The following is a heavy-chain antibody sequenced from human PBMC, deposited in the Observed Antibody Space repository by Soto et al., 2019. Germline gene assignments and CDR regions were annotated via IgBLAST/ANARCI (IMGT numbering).Heavy chain of an antibody. CDR3: AGSQLINSFYYFCGMDF. V-gene: IGHV3-30-3*01. CDR1: GFTFSSFA. J-gene: IGHJ6*02. CDR2: ISNDGSHK. D-gene: IGHD6-13*01. Sequence: QVQLVESGGGVVQPGRSLRLSCAASGFTFSSFAMHWVRQAPGKGLEWVAVISNDGSHKFYADTVKGRFTVSRDTSKKTMNIQMISLRAEDTAIYHCAGSQLINSFYYFCGMDFWGQGTTVTVSS.